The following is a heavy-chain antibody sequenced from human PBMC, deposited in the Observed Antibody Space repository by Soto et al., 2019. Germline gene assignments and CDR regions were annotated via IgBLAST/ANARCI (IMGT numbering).Heavy chain of an antibody. CDR2: IISIFGTA. CDR1: GGTFSSYA. V-gene: IGHV1-69*13. D-gene: IGHD3-3*01. Sequence: SVKVSCKASGGTFSSYAISWVRQAPGQGLEWIGGIISIFGTANYAQKFQGRVTITADESTSTAYMLLSSLRSEVTAVYYCAIFYDFWSVYGPQYYYYGMDVWGQGTTVTVSS. J-gene: IGHJ6*02. CDR3: AIFYDFWSVYGPQYYYYGMDV.